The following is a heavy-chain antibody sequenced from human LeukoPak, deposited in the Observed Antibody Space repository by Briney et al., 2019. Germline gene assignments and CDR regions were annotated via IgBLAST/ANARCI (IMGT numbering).Heavy chain of an antibody. CDR3: ARDVGAAAPDAFDI. CDR2: IGTGSNHI. Sequence: PGGSLSLSCAASGFTFSTYNIGWVRQAPGRGPEWVSSIGTGSNHIYYAASVRGRFTISRDKAKNSLYLQKNSLRDEDTDVYYCARDVGAAAPDAFDIWGQGTMVTVSS. D-gene: IGHD1-26*01. J-gene: IGHJ3*02. V-gene: IGHV3-21*01. CDR1: GFTFSTYN.